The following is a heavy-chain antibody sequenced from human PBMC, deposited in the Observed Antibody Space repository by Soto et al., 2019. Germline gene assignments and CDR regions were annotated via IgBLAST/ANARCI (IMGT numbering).Heavy chain of an antibody. D-gene: IGHD6-6*01. V-gene: IGHV1-69*06. Sequence: VKVSGKASGGTFSSYAISWVRQAPGQGLEWMGGIIPIFGTANYAQKFQGRVTITADKSTSTAYMELSSLRSEDTAVYYCARVSSSSSEVHYYYGMDVWGQGTTVTVSS. CDR3: ARVSSSSSEVHYYYGMDV. J-gene: IGHJ6*02. CDR1: GGTFSSYA. CDR2: IIPIFGTA.